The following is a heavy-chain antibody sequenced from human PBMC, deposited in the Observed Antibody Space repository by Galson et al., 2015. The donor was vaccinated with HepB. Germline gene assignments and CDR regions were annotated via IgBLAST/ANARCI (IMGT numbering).Heavy chain of an antibody. CDR2: INSDGSST. J-gene: IGHJ5*02. Sequence: SLRLSCAASGFTFSSYWMHWVRQAPGKGLVWVTRINSDGSSTKYADSVKGRFTISRDNAQDTLYLQMNSLRAEDTAVYYCAMSVTRGGWFDPWGQGTLVTVSS. D-gene: IGHD4-17*01. CDR3: AMSVTRGGWFDP. CDR1: GFTFSSYW. V-gene: IGHV3-74*03.